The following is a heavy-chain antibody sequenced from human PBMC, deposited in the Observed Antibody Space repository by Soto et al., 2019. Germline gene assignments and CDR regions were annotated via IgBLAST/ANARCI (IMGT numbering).Heavy chain of an antibody. D-gene: IGHD3-3*01. Sequence: EVQLVESGGGLVQPGWSLRLSCVASGFTFSTYSMNWVRQAPGKGLEWISYISSSSSTTYADSVKGRFTISRDNAKNSLYLQMNSLRDEDTAVYYCARTIWSGYFQADYWGQGTLVTVSS. J-gene: IGHJ4*02. CDR2: ISSSSST. V-gene: IGHV3-48*02. CDR1: GFTFSTYS. CDR3: ARTIWSGYFQADY.